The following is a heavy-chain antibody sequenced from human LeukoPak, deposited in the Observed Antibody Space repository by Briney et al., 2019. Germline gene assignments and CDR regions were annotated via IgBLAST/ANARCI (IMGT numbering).Heavy chain of an antibody. J-gene: IGHJ5*02. V-gene: IGHV4-34*01. CDR2: INHSGST. CDR3: ARGQRRAYCSSTSCNNWFDP. CDR1: GGSFSGYY. Sequence: PSETLSLTCAVYGGSFSGYYWSWIRQPPGKGLEWIGEINHSGSTNYNPSLKSRVTISVDTPKNQLSLKLSSVTAADTAVYYCARGQRRAYCSSTSCNNWFDPWGQGTLVTVSS. D-gene: IGHD2-2*01.